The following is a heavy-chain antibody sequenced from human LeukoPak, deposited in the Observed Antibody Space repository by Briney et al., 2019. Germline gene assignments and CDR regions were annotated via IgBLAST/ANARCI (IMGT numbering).Heavy chain of an antibody. J-gene: IGHJ4*02. CDR3: ARVVEYSSSWYGVLDY. CDR2: ISAYNGNT. Sequence: ASVKVSCKASGYTFTSYGISWVRQAPGQGLEWMGWISAYNGNTNYAQKLQGRVTMTTDTSTSTAYMELRSLRSDDTAVYYCARVVEYSSSWYGVLDYWGRGTLVTVSS. D-gene: IGHD6-13*01. V-gene: IGHV1-18*01. CDR1: GYTFTSYG.